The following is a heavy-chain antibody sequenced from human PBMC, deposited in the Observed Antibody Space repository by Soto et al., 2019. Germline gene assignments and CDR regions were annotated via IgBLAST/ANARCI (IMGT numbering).Heavy chain of an antibody. D-gene: IGHD2-21*02. V-gene: IGHV1-69*13. CDR2: IIPIFGTA. J-gene: IGHJ2*01. CDR3: ARRVVTTLDWYFDL. CDR1: GGTFSSYA. Sequence: SVKVSCKASGGTFSSYAISWVRQAPGQGLEWMGGIIPIFGTANYAQKFQGRVTITADESTSTAYMELSSLRSEDTAVYYCARRVVTTLDWYFDLWGRSTLVTVSS.